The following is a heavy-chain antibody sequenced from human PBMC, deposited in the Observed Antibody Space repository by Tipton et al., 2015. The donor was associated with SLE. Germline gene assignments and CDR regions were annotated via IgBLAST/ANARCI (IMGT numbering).Heavy chain of an antibody. D-gene: IGHD5-18*01. CDR3: ARSRGYLNWFDP. V-gene: IGHV4-59*01. Sequence: TLSLTCTVSGGSISSYYWSWIRQPPGKGLEWIGYIYYSGSTNYNPSLKSRVTISVDTSKNQFSLKLSSVTAADTAVYYCARSRGYLNWFDPWGQGTLVTVSS. CDR1: GGSISSYY. J-gene: IGHJ5*02. CDR2: IYYSGST.